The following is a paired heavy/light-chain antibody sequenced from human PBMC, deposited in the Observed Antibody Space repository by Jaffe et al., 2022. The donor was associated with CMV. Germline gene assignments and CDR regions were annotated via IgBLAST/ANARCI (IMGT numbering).Heavy chain of an antibody. J-gene: IGHJ4*02. D-gene: IGHD1-26*01. CDR2: IYYSGST. V-gene: IGHV4-59*08. CDR3: ARHFYSGNYYWVRGEANPDGNYFDY. Sequence: QVQLQESGPGLVKPSETLSLTCTVSGGSITSYYWSWIRQPPGKGLEWIGYIYYSGSTNYNPSLKSRVTISVDTSKNQFSLKLNSVTAADTAVYYCARHFYSGNYYWVRGEANPDGNYFDYWGQGTLVTVSS. CDR1: GGSITSYY.
Light chain of an antibody. Sequence: QSALTQPASVSGSPGQSITISCTGTSSDVGSYNLVSWYQQHPGKAPKLMIYEVTQRPSGVSNRFSGSKSGNTASLTISGLQAEDEADYYCCSYAGSSTPVVFGGGTKLTVL. CDR3: CSYAGSSTPVV. V-gene: IGLV2-23*02. CDR2: EVT. CDR1: SSDVGSYNL. J-gene: IGLJ2*01.